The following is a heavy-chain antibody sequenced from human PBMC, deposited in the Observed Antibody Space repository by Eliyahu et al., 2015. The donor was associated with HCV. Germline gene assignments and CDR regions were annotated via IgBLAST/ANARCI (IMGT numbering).Heavy chain of an antibody. J-gene: IGHJ4*02. CDR3: ARYPRTIYDILTGYHTPSYYFDY. CDR2: ISSSGSTI. CDR1: GFTFSDYY. V-gene: IGHV3-11*01. D-gene: IGHD3-9*01. Sequence: QVQLVEXGGGLVKPGGSLRLSCAAXGFTFSDYYXSWIXQAPGXGLEWVSYISSSGSTIYYADSVXGRFTXSRDNAKNSLYLQMNSLRAEDTAVYYCARYPRTIYDILTGYHTPSYYFDYWGQGTLVTVSS.